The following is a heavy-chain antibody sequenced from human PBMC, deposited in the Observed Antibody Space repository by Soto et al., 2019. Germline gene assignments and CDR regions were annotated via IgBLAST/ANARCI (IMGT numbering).Heavy chain of an antibody. Sequence: VGSLRLSCAVSGFICSSYDISWVRQAPEKGLEWVSTILVGGSTHYEDSVKGRFTISRDTSKNTVYLQMNSLTAGDTAVYYCAKATATAGGAFEIYGTGTMVSVSS. D-gene: IGHD2-21*02. J-gene: IGHJ3*02. CDR2: ILVGGST. CDR3: AKATATAGGAFEI. V-gene: IGHV3-23*01. CDR1: GFICSSYD.